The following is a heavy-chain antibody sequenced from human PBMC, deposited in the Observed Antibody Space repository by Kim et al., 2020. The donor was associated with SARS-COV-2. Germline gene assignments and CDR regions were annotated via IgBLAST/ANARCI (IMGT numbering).Heavy chain of an antibody. J-gene: IGHJ3*02. CDR1: GGSFSGYY. Sequence: SETLSLTCAVYGGSFSGYYWSWIRQPPGKGLEWIGEINHSGSTNYNPSLKSRVTISVDTSKNQFSLKLSSVTAADTAVYYCARGVNRQWLVKNAFDIWGQGTMVTVSS. CDR2: INHSGST. CDR3: ARGVNRQWLVKNAFDI. D-gene: IGHD6-19*01. V-gene: IGHV4-34*01.